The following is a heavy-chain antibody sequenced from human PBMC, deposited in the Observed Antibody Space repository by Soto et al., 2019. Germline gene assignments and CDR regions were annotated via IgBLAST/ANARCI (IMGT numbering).Heavy chain of an antibody. D-gene: IGHD5-12*01. V-gene: IGHV4-31*03. Sequence: PSETLSLTCTVSGGSISSGGYYWSWIRQHPGKGLEWIGYIYYSGSTYYNPSLKSRVTISVDTSKNQFSLKLSSVTAADTAVYYCARIKSSYSGYDPPRLYGMDVWGQGTTVTVSS. CDR2: IYYSGST. J-gene: IGHJ6*02. CDR3: ARIKSSYSGYDPPRLYGMDV. CDR1: GGSISSGGYY.